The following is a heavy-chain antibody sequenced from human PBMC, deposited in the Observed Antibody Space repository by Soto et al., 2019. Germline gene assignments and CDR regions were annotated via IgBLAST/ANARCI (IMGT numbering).Heavy chain of an antibody. CDR2: ISSSGSTI. J-gene: IGHJ6*04. CDR1: GVTFDRYE. CDR3: ARGDHVDYAARSSDFGIDV. Sequence: RVPSAASGVTFDRYEMNWVLQAPEKGMEWVSYISSSGSTIYYADSVKGRFTISRDNAKNSLYLQMNSLRAEDTSVYYCARGDHVDYAARSSDFGIDVLGKGTTVTV. D-gene: IGHD4-17*01. V-gene: IGHV3-48*03.